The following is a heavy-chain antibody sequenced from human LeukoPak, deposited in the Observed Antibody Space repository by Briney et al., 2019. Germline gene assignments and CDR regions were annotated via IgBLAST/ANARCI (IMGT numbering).Heavy chain of an antibody. J-gene: IGHJ3*02. CDR3: ARGVVVPAAAGAFDI. CDR2: INHSGSN. Sequence: SETLSLTCAVYGGSFSGYYWSWIRQPPGKRLEWIGEINHSGSNNYNPSLKSRVTISVDTSKNQFSLKLSSVTAADTAVYYCARGVVVPAAAGAFDIWGQGTMVTVSS. CDR1: GGSFSGYY. D-gene: IGHD2-2*01. V-gene: IGHV4-34*01.